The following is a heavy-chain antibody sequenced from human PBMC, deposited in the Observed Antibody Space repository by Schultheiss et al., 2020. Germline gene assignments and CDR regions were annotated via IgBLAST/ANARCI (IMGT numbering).Heavy chain of an antibody. V-gene: IGHV1-69*13. D-gene: IGHD3-22*01. CDR1: GGTFSSYA. CDR3: ARGGYYGSSGYYAFDY. CDR2: IIPIFGTA. Sequence: SVKVSCKASGGTFSSYAISWVRQAPGQGLEWMGGIIPIFGTANYAQKFQGRVTITADESTSTAYMELSSLRSEDTAVYYCARGGYYGSSGYYAFDYWGEGALGTVSS. J-gene: IGHJ4*02.